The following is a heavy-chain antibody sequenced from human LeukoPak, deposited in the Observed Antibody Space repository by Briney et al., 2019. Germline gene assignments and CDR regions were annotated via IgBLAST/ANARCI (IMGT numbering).Heavy chain of an antibody. CDR2: ISYDGSKE. J-gene: IGHJ3*02. V-gene: IGHV3-30-3*01. CDR3: ARDTFGGVIAPGAFDI. Sequence: GRSLRLSCAASGFTFSSYAMHWVRQAPGKGLEWVAVISYDGSKEYYADSVKGRVTFSRDNSKNTLYLQMNTLRAEDTAVYYCARDTFGGVIAPGAFDIWGQGTMVTVSS. CDR1: GFTFSSYA. D-gene: IGHD3-16*02.